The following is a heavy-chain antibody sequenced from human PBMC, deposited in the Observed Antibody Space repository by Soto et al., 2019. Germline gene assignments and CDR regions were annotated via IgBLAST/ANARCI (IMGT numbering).Heavy chain of an antibody. J-gene: IGHJ5*02. CDR2: ISSSVSTI. V-gene: IGHV3-48*03. CDR1: GFTFSSYE. CDR3: ARVFRLFDWFDP. Sequence: GSLRLSCAASGFTFSSYEMNWVRQSPGKGLEWVSYISSSVSTIYYADSVKGRFTISRDNAKNSLYLQMNSLRAEDTAVYYCARVFRLFDWFDPWGQGTLVTVSS. D-gene: IGHD3-22*01.